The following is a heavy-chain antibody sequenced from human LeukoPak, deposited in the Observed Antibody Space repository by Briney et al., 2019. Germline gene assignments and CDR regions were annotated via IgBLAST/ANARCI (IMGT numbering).Heavy chain of an antibody. D-gene: IGHD6-19*01. CDR1: GGSFSGYY. CDR2: INHSGST. CDR3: AGATTSSGWTRAEYFQH. V-gene: IGHV4-34*01. Sequence: SETLSLTCAVYGGSFSGYYWSWIRQPPGKGLEWIGEINHSGSTNYNPSLKSRVTISVDTSKNQFSLKLSSVTAADTAVYYCAGATTSSGWTRAEYFQHWGQGTLATVSS. J-gene: IGHJ1*01.